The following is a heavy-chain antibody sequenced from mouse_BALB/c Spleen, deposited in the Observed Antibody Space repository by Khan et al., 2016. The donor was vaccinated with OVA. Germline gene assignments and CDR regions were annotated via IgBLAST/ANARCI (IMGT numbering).Heavy chain of an antibody. CDR3: ARLAYYYGSEGFAY. Sequence: EVELVESEGDLVKPGGSLKLSCAASGFTFSTYGMSWVRQTPDKMLEWVATVSTGGGYTYYPDSVKGRFTISRDNAKNTLYLQMSSLKSEDTAMFYCARLAYYYGSEGFAYWGQGTLVTVSA. CDR2: VSTGGGYT. J-gene: IGHJ3*01. CDR1: GFTFSTYG. V-gene: IGHV5-6*01. D-gene: IGHD1-1*01.